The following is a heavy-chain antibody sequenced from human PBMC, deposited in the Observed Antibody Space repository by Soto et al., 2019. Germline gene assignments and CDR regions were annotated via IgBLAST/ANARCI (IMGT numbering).Heavy chain of an antibody. CDR3: ARRVGDYDILTGSWFDP. CDR1: GGSISSGGYY. V-gene: IGHV4-31*03. J-gene: IGHJ5*02. CDR2: IYYSGST. Sequence: SETLSLTCTVSGGSISSGGYYWSWIRQHPGKGLEWIGYIYYSGSTYYNPSLKSRVTISVDTSKNQFSLKLSSVTAADTAVYYCARRVGDYDILTGSWFDPWGQGTLVTVSS. D-gene: IGHD3-9*01.